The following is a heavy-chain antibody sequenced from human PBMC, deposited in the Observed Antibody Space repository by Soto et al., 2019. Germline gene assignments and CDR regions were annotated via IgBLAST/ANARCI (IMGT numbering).Heavy chain of an antibody. D-gene: IGHD3-22*01. J-gene: IGHJ4*02. Sequence: GESLKISCKGSGYSFAGYWITWVRQKPGKGLEWMGRIDPSDSQTYYSPSFRGHVTISVTKSITTVFLQWCSLRASDTAMYYCARQIYDSDTGPNFQYYFDSWGQGTPVTVSS. CDR1: GYSFAGYW. CDR2: IDPSDSQT. CDR3: ARQIYDSDTGPNFQYYFDS. V-gene: IGHV5-10-1*01.